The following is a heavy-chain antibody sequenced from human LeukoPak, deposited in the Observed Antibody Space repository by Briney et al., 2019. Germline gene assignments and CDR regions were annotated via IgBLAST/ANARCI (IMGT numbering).Heavy chain of an antibody. J-gene: IGHJ4*02. CDR1: GFTFSSYS. V-gene: IGHV3-48*01. Sequence: GGSLRLSCAASGFTFSSYSMNWVRQAPGKGLEWVSYISSSSSTIYYADSVKGRFTISRDNAKNSLYLPMNSLRAEDTAVYYCARESGITIFGVVTPDFDYWGQGTLVTVSS. CDR2: ISSSSSTI. D-gene: IGHD3-3*01. CDR3: ARESGITIFGVVTPDFDY.